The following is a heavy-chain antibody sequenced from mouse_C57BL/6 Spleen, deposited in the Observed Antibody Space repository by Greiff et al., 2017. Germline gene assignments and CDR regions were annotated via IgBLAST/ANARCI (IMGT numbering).Heavy chain of an antibody. CDR1: GYAFTNYL. CDR3: ARGGEYDEMDY. D-gene: IGHD2-12*01. Sequence: VQRVESGAELVRPGTSVTVSCQASGYAFTNYLIEWVKQRPGQGLEWIGVINPGSGGTHYNEKFKGKATLTADKSSSTAYMQLSSLTTEASAVXFCARGGEYDEMDYGGQGTSVTVSS. V-gene: IGHV1-54*01. J-gene: IGHJ4*01. CDR2: INPGSGGT.